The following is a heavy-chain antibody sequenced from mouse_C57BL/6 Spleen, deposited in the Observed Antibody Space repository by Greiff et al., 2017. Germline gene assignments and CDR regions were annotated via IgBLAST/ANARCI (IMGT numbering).Heavy chain of an antibody. CDR3: ARWSYGNYDFDY. CDR1: GYTFTSYT. J-gene: IGHJ2*01. V-gene: IGHV1-4*01. CDR2: INPSSGYT. Sequence: QVQLQQSGAELARPGASVTMSCKASGYTFTSYTMHWVKQRPGQGLEWIGYINPSSGYTKYTQKFKDKATLTADKSSSTAYMQLRSLTSDASAVYYGARWSYGNYDFDYWGQGTTLTVSS. D-gene: IGHD2-1*01.